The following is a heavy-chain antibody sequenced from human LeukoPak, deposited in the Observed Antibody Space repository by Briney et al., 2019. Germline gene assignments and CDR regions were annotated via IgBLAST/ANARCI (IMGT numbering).Heavy chain of an antibody. CDR3: ARRVVLGTPHFDY. CDR2: INQDGSEK. Sequence: GGSLRLSCAASGFLLSSYWMSWVRQAPGKGLEWVANINQDGSEKDYVDSVKGRFTISRDSAKKSQYLQMNGLRVEDTAVYYCARRVVLGTPHFDYWGQGTLVTVSS. D-gene: IGHD4-23*01. CDR1: GFLLSSYW. J-gene: IGHJ4*02. V-gene: IGHV3-7*01.